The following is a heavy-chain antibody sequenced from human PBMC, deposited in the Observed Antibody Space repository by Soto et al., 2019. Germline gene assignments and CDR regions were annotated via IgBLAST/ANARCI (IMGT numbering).Heavy chain of an antibody. CDR1: GFAFSSYA. V-gene: IGHV3-23*01. Sequence: VGSLRLSCAASGFAFSSYAMTWVRQAPGKGLEWVSSITGRGGSTYFAVSVMGRFSISRDNSQKTVSLQMDNLRAEDTAVNYCAKFSAHSMYDISSAPDYWGQGTLVTVSS. D-gene: IGHD6-6*01. J-gene: IGHJ4*02. CDR2: ITGRGGST. CDR3: AKFSAHSMYDISSAPDY.